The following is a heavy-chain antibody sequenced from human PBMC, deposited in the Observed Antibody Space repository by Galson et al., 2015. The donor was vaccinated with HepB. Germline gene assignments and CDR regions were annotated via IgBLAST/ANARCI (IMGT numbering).Heavy chain of an antibody. Sequence: SLTCTVSGGFISSSNYFWGWIRQPPGKGLEWIGSIYYSGSTHYNPSLKSRVTISVDTSKNQFSLKLSSVTAADTAVYYCARAPWITRVFDPWGQGTLVTVSS. V-gene: IGHV4-39*07. CDR2: IYYSGST. J-gene: IGHJ5*02. CDR1: GGFISSSNYF. CDR3: ARAPWITRVFDP. D-gene: IGHD3-16*01.